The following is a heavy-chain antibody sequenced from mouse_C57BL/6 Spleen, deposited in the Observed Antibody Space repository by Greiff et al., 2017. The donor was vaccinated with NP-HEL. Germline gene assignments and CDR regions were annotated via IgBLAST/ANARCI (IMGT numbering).Heavy chain of an antibody. D-gene: IGHD2-4*01. CDR2: IDPSDSET. V-gene: IGHV1-52*01. Sequence: QVQLQQPGTELVKPGASVKLSCKASGYTFTSYWMHWVKQRPGQGLEWIGNIDPSDSETHYNQKFKDKATLTVDKSSSTAYMQLSSLTSEDSAVYYCARSHYDYDGWFAYWGQGTLVTVSA. J-gene: IGHJ3*01. CDR3: ARSHYDYDGWFAY. CDR1: GYTFTSYW.